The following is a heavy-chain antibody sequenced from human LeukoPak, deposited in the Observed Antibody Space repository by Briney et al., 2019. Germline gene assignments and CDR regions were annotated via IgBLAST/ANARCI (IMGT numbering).Heavy chain of an antibody. D-gene: IGHD2-2*01. CDR1: GFTVSSNY. CDR3: AKGDTSWPIDY. J-gene: IGHJ4*02. Sequence: GGSLRLSCAASGFTVSSNYMSWVRQAPGKGLEWVSVIYSGGSTYYADSVKGRFTIARDNSKNSLYLQMNSLRTEDTALYYCAKGDTSWPIDYWGQGTLVTVSS. V-gene: IGHV3-53*05. CDR2: IYSGGST.